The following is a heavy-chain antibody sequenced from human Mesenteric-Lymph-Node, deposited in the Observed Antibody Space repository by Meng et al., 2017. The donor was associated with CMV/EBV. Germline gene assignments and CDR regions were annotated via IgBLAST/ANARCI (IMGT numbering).Heavy chain of an antibody. D-gene: IGHD6-13*01. CDR3: ARGYSSSWYYFDY. CDR1: GYTFTSYG. Sequence: GGSLRLSCKASGYTFTSYGISWVRQAPGQGLEWMGWISTYNGNTNYAQKLQGRVTMTTDTSTSTAYMELRSLRSDDTAVYYCARGYSSSWYYFDYWGQGTLVTVSS. V-gene: IGHV1-18*01. J-gene: IGHJ4*02. CDR2: ISTYNGNT.